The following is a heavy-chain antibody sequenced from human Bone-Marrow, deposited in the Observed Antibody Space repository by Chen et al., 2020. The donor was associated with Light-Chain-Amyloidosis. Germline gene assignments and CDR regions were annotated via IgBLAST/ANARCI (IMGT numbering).Heavy chain of an antibody. CDR3: VRGTSGGYGLFDQ. V-gene: IGHV3-74*01. D-gene: IGHD2-2*01. Sequence: ELRVVESGGGLVQPGGSLRLSCAASEFTFSSYWMHWVRQTPGKGLVWVSRISPDGKTTYYADSVKGRFTISRDNAKNTLFLQMNSLRVEDTAVYFCVRGTSGGYGLFDQWGQGPLVTVSS. J-gene: IGHJ4*02. CDR1: EFTFSSYW. CDR2: ISPDGKTT.